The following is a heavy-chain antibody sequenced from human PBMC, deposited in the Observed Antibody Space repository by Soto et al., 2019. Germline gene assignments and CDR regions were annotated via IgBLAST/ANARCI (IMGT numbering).Heavy chain of an antibody. CDR2: ISSSSSYI. Sequence: GGSLRLSCAASGFTFSSYSMNWVRQAPGKGLEWVSSISSSSSYIYYADSVKGRFTISRDNAKNSLYLQMNSLRAEDTAVYYCARDNSPYYDSSGYHYYYGMDVWGQGTTVTVSS. D-gene: IGHD3-22*01. CDR3: ARDNSPYYDSSGYHYYYGMDV. V-gene: IGHV3-21*01. J-gene: IGHJ6*02. CDR1: GFTFSSYS.